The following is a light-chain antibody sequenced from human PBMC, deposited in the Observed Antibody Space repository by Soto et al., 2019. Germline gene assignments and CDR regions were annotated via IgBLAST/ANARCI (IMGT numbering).Light chain of an antibody. V-gene: IGLV2-23*02. Sequence: QSVLTQPASVSGSPGQSITISCTGTSSDVGSFQFVSWYQQHPGKVPKVMIYEVTKRPSGVSNRFSGSKSGNTASLTISGLQAEDEADYYCCSYAGRSTWVFGGGTQLTVL. CDR3: CSYAGRSTWV. J-gene: IGLJ3*02. CDR1: SSDVGSFQF. CDR2: EVT.